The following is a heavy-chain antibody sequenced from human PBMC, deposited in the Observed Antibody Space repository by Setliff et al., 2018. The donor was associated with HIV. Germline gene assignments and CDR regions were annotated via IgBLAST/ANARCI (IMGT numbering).Heavy chain of an antibody. CDR2: IYGGGTT. Sequence: GSLRLSCAASGFTVSSNYMSWVRQAPGKGLEWVSVIYGGGTTHYADSVKGRFTISRDNSKNTVYVQMNSLRADDTAIYYCVRDLTTIVTRKVFDIWGQGTMVTVSS. D-gene: IGHD4-4*01. CDR3: VRDLTTIVTRKVFDI. J-gene: IGHJ3*02. V-gene: IGHV3-66*02. CDR1: GFTVSSNY.